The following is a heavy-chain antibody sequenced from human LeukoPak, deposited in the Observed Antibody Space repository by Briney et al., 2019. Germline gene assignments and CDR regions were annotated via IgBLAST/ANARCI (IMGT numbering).Heavy chain of an antibody. CDR2: IHTSGST. CDR1: GGSISSYY. V-gene: IGHV4-4*07. CDR3: ASSYDSSGYQFDY. Sequence: SETLSLTCTASGGSISSYYWSWIRQPAGKGLEWIGRIHTSGSTNYNPSLKSRVTMSVDTSKNQFSLKLSSVTAADTAVYYCASSYDSSGYQFDYWGQGTLVTVSS. D-gene: IGHD3-22*01. J-gene: IGHJ4*02.